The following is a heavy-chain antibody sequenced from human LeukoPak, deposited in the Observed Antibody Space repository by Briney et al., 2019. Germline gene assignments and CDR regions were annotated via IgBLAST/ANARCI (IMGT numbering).Heavy chain of an antibody. V-gene: IGHV1-69*05. CDR3: ARGSLRFLEWPYYMDV. J-gene: IGHJ6*03. CDR1: GGTFSSYA. CDR2: IIRIFGTA. Sequence: ASVKVSCKASGGTFSSYAISWVRQAPGQGLEWMGRIIRIFGTANYAQKFQGRVTITTDESTSTAYMELSSLRSEDTAVYYCARGSLRFLEWPYYMDVWGKGTTVTVSS. D-gene: IGHD3-3*01.